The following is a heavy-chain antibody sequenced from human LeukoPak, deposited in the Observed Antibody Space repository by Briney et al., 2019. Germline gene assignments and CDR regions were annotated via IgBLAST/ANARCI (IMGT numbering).Heavy chain of an antibody. CDR2: IKQDGSEK. V-gene: IGHV3-7*01. Sequence: PGGSLRLSCAASGFTFSSYWMSWVRQAPGKGLEWVANIKQDGSEKYYVDSVKGRFTISRDNAKNSLYLQMNSLRAEDTAVYYCARDREPYYYDSSGYYYFDYWGQGTLVTVSS. J-gene: IGHJ4*02. CDR3: ARDREPYYYDSSGYYYFDY. CDR1: GFTFSSYW. D-gene: IGHD3-22*01.